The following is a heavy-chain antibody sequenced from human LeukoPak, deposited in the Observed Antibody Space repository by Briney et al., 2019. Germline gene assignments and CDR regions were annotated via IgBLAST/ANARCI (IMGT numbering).Heavy chain of an antibody. D-gene: IGHD6-19*01. J-gene: IGHJ5*02. Sequence: GRSLRLSCAASGFTFSSYGMHWVRQAPGKGLEWVAVIWYDGSNKYYADSVKGRFTISRDNSKNTLYLQMNSLRAEDTAVYYCARVKGQWLVMDWFDPWGQGTLVTVSS. CDR2: IWYDGSNK. CDR3: ARVKGQWLVMDWFDP. CDR1: GFTFSSYG. V-gene: IGHV3-33*01.